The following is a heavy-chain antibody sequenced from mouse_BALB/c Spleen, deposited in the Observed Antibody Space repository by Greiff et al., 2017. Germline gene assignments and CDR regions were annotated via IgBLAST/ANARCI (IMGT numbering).Heavy chain of an antibody. Sequence: EVKVVESGGGLVKPGGSLKLSCAASGFAFSSYDMSWVRQTPEKRLEWVAYISSGGGSTYYPDTVKGRFTISRDNAKNTLYLQMSSLKSEDTAMYYCARHAVGSYFDYWGQGTTLTVSS. CDR2: ISSGGGST. CDR1: GFAFSSYD. V-gene: IGHV5-12-1*01. CDR3: ARHAVGSYFDY. J-gene: IGHJ2*01. D-gene: IGHD1-1*02.